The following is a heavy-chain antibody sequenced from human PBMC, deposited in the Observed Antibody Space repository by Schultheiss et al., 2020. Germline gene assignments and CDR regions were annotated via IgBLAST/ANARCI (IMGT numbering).Heavy chain of an antibody. CDR3: AKGGLYCGGDCINI. D-gene: IGHD2-21*02. V-gene: IGHV3-30*18. Sequence: GGSLRLSCAASGFTFSSYGMHWVRQAPGKGLEWVAVISYDGSNKYYADSVKGRFTISRDNSKNTLYLQMNSLRAEDTAVYYCAKGGLYCGGDCINIWGQGTLVTVSS. CDR1: GFTFSSYG. CDR2: ISYDGSNK. J-gene: IGHJ4*02.